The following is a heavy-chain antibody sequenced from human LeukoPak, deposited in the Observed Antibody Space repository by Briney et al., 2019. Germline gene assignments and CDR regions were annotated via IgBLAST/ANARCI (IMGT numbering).Heavy chain of an antibody. Sequence: GGSLRLSCAASGFTFSSYGMHWVRQAPGKGLEWVAFIRYDGSNKYYAAFVKGRFTISRDNSKNTLYLQMNSLRAEDTAVYYCAKDRAEGYCSGGSCYFDYWGQGTLVTVSS. V-gene: IGHV3-30*02. CDR3: AKDRAEGYCSGGSCYFDY. CDR2: IRYDGSNK. D-gene: IGHD2-15*01. J-gene: IGHJ4*02. CDR1: GFTFSSYG.